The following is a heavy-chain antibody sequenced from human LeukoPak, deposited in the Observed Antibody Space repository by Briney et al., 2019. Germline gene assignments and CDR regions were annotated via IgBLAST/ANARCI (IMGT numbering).Heavy chain of an antibody. V-gene: IGHV3-23*01. CDR2: ISGSGGST. J-gene: IGHJ5*02. D-gene: IGHD6-19*01. Sequence: GGSLRLSCAASGFTFSSYGMHWVRQAPGKGLEWVSAISGSGGSTYYADSVKGRFTISRDNSKNTLYLQMNSLRAEDTAVYYCAKDPPGSGWYVPPNWFDPWGQGTLVTVSS. CDR1: GFTFSSYG. CDR3: AKDPPGSGWYVPPNWFDP.